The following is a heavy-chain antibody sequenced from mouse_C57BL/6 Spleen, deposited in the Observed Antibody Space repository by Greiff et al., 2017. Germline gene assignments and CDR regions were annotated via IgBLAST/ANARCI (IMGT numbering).Heavy chain of an antibody. CDR1: GFTFSDYG. D-gene: IGHD2-12*01. CDR2: ISSGSGTT. J-gene: IGHJ4*01. CDR3: ARRYSYAMDY. V-gene: IGHV5-17*01. Sequence: EVKVVESGGGLVKPGGSLKLSCAASGFTFSDYGMHWVRQAPEKGLEWVAYISSGSGTTYYADKVKGRVTITRDNAKNTLFLQLTSLRSEDTAMYYCARRYSYAMDYWGQGTSVTVSS.